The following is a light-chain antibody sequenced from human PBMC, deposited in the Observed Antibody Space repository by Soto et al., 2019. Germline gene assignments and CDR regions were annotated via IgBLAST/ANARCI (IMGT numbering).Light chain of an antibody. Sequence: QSVLTQPPSVSAAPGQKVTIACAGSSANIGSNYVSWYQQFPGTAPKLVIYDSDRRPSESPDRFSGSKSGTSATLDITGLQTGDEADYYCGAWDGSLSVVLFGGGTKLTVL. J-gene: IGLJ2*01. CDR2: DSD. CDR3: GAWDGSLSVVL. CDR1: SANIGSNY. V-gene: IGLV1-51*01.